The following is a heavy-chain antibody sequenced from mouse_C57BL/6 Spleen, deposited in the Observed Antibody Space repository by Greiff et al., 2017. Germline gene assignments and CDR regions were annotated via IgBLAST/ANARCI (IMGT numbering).Heavy chain of an antibody. CDR1: GYTFTSYW. CDR2: IHPNSGST. CDR3: ARSHSNYSYYYAMDY. J-gene: IGHJ4*01. V-gene: IGHV1-64*01. Sequence: QVQLQQPGAELVKPGASVKLSCKASGYTFTSYWMHWVKQRPGQGLEWIGMIHPNSGSTNYNEKFKSKATLTEDKSSSTAYMQLSSLTSEDSAVYYCARSHSNYSYYYAMDYWGQGTSVTVSS. D-gene: IGHD2-5*01.